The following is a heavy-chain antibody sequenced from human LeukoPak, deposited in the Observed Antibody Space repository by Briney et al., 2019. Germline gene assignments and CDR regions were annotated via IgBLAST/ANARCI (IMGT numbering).Heavy chain of an antibody. D-gene: IGHD2/OR15-2a*01. Sequence: GGSLRLSCAGYGFTFSHAWMHCVRRVPGKGLVWVSRINSDGSSTTYADSVKGRFTNSRDNARNTLYLQMNSLRAEDTAVYYCARGRGTIYMFDYWGQGTLVTVSS. CDR1: GFTFSHAW. CDR3: ARGRGTIYMFDY. J-gene: IGHJ4*02. V-gene: IGHV3-74*01. CDR2: INSDGSST.